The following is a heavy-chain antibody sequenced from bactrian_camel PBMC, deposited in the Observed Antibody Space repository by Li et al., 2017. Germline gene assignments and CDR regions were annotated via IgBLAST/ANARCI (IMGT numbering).Heavy chain of an antibody. Sequence: HVQLVESGGGSAQTGGSLRLSCTMRFYTFRTNCLGWFRQSPGMEREGVACTGSDGPTTYADSVKGRFTISEDNAKHTLYLQMDSLKPEDTAIYYCTVELGCHGTYCSPGCSGYNIWGQGTQVTVS. J-gene: IGHJ4*01. CDR3: TVELGCHGTYCSPGCSGYNI. V-gene: IGHV3S53*01. CDR2: TGSDGPT. CDR1: FYTFRTNC. D-gene: IGHD2*01.